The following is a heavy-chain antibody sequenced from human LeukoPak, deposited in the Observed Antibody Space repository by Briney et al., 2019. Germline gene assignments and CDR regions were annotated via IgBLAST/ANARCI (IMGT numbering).Heavy chain of an antibody. D-gene: IGHD4-17*01. V-gene: IGHV3-21*01. CDR2: ISSSSSYI. Sequence: GGSLRLSCAASGFTFSSYSMNWVRQAPGKGLEWVSSISSSSSYIYYADSVKFRFTISRANAKHSLYLQMNSLRAEDTAVYYCAKDPDDYGDLAPTYYFDYWGQGTLVTVSS. CDR1: GFTFSSYS. CDR3: AKDPDDYGDLAPTYYFDY. J-gene: IGHJ4*02.